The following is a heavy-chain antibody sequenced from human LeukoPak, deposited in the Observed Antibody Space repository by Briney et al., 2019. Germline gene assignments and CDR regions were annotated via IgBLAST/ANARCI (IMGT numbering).Heavy chain of an antibody. Sequence: ASVKVSCKASGYTFTSYDINWVRQATGQGLEWMGWMNPNSGNTGYAQKFQGRVTMTRNTPISTAYMELSSLRSEDTAVYYCASPYGSGILNYYYGMDVWGQGTTVTVSS. CDR3: ASPYGSGILNYYYGMDV. J-gene: IGHJ6*02. D-gene: IGHD3-10*01. CDR2: MNPNSGNT. CDR1: GYTFTSYD. V-gene: IGHV1-8*01.